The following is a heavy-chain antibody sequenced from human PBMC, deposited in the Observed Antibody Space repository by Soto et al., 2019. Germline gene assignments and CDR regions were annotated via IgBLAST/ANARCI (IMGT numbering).Heavy chain of an antibody. D-gene: IGHD3-22*01. Sequence: PSETLSLTCSVSGGSISRYYWSWIWQPPGKGLEWIAYIYYSVTSYNPSLKSRVSISLDTSKNQFSLKLSSVTAADTAVYYCARTNDGSGPNSGGYSFDIWCQGTMVT. V-gene: IGHV4-59*01. CDR2: IYYSVT. CDR3: ARTNDGSGPNSGGYSFDI. CDR1: GGSISRYY. J-gene: IGHJ3*02.